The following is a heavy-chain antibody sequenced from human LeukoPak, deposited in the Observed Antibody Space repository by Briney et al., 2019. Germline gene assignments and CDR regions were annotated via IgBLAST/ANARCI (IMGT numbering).Heavy chain of an antibody. D-gene: IGHD3-10*01. CDR3: ARLQNTYYYGSGSFALDY. V-gene: IGHV4-39*01. Sequence: SETLSLTCTVSGGSISSSSYYWGWIRQPPGKGLEWIGSIYYSGSTYYNPSLKSRVTISVDTSKNQFSLKLSSVNAADTAVYYCARLQNTYYYGSGSFALDYWGQGTLVTVSS. J-gene: IGHJ4*02. CDR1: GGSISSSSYY. CDR2: IYYSGST.